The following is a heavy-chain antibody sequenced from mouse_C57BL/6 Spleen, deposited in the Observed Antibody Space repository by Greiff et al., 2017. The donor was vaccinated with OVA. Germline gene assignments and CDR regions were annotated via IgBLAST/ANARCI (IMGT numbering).Heavy chain of an antibody. CDR3: ARSWNYGSSDRAY. D-gene: IGHD1-1*01. CDR2: IDPSDSYT. CDR1: GYTFTSYW. J-gene: IGHJ3*01. Sequence: QVQLQQPGAELVMPGASVKLSCKASGYTFTSYWMHWVKQRPGQGLEWIGEIDPSDSYTNYNQKFKGKSTLTVDKSSSTAYMQLSSLTSEDSAVYYGARSWNYGSSDRAYWGQGTLVTVSA. V-gene: IGHV1-69*01.